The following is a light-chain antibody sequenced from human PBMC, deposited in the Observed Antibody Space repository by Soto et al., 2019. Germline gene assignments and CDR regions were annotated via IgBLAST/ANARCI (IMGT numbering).Light chain of an antibody. Sequence: ELLLTQSPGTLSLSPGDRATLSCRASQSVSSSYLAWYQQKPGQAPRLLIYGSSYRATGIPDRFSGGGSGTDLTITISRLEPEDFEVYYCHQYGSSPQTFGQGTKVDIK. J-gene: IGKJ1*01. V-gene: IGKV3-20*01. CDR3: HQYGSSPQT. CDR1: QSVSSSY. CDR2: GSS.